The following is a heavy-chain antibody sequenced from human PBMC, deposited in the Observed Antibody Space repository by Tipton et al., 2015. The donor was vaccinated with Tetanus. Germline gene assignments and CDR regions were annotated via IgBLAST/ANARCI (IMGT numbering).Heavy chain of an antibody. J-gene: IGHJ6*02. V-gene: IGHV4-4*07. Sequence: TLSLTCAVSGGSISSDYWSWIRQPAGKGLEWIGRIYTSGSTNYNPSLKSRVTMSVDTSKNQFSLKLSSVTAADTAIYYCARDGRPGYYYGMDVWGQGTTVTVSS. CDR3: ARDGRPGYYYGMDV. CDR2: IYTSGST. CDR1: GGSISSDY. D-gene: IGHD2-2*01.